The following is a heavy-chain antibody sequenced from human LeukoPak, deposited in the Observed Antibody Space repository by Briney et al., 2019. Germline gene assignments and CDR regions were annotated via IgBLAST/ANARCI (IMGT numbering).Heavy chain of an antibody. D-gene: IGHD2-2*01. CDR3: AKDVYRSSANCYRHFDY. J-gene: IGHJ4*02. CDR1: GFTLDDYA. CDR2: ISGDGGST. V-gene: IGHV3-43*02. Sequence: PGGSLRLSCAASGFTLDDYAMHWVRQAPGKGLEWVSLISGDGGSTYYADSVKGRFTISRDSSKNSLYLQMNSLRTEDTALYFCAKDVYRSSANCYRHFDYWGQGTLVTVSS.